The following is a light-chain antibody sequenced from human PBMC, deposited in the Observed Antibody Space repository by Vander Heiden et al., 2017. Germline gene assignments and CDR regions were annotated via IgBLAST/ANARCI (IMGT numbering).Light chain of an antibody. V-gene: IGKV1-39*01. CDR1: QSIGNN. CDR2: AAS. Sequence: DIQMTQSPSSLSASVGDGVTITCRASQSIGNNLNWFQQKAGIAPKFLIYAASRLQNGVPSRFSGSGSGTDFILTISSLQPEDFATYYCQQSDITPLTFGGGTKVEIK. J-gene: IGKJ4*01. CDR3: QQSDITPLT.